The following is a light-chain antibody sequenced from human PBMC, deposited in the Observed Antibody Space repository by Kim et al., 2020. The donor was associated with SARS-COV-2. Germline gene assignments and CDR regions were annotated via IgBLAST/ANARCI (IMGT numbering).Light chain of an antibody. Sequence: ASVGDRVTSTCRTSQSISSHLNWYQQKPGRAPKLLIYAASTVQGGVPSRFSGSGSETDFTLTISSLQPEDFGTYFCQQSYITPFTFGPGTKVDIK. CDR2: AAS. J-gene: IGKJ3*01. CDR3: QQSYITPFT. V-gene: IGKV1-39*01. CDR1: QSISSH.